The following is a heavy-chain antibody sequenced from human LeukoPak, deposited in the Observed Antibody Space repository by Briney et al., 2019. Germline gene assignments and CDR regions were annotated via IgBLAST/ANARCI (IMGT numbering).Heavy chain of an antibody. Sequence: TGGSLRLSCAASGFTVSSNYMSWVRQAPGKGLEWVSVIYSGGSTYYADSVKGRFTISRDNSKNTLYLQMNSLRAEDTAVYYCARVFSGWPRYWGQGTLVTVSS. CDR3: ARVFSGWPRY. D-gene: IGHD6-19*01. J-gene: IGHJ4*02. CDR2: IYSGGST. CDR1: GFTVSSNY. V-gene: IGHV3-53*01.